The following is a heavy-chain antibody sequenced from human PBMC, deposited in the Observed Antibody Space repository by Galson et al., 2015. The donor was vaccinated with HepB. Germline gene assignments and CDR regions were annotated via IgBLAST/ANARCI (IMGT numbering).Heavy chain of an antibody. D-gene: IGHD6-19*01. CDR2: ISSSSSYI. J-gene: IGHJ4*02. CDR3: ARDLESQIAVAGTGFDY. V-gene: IGHV3-21*01. Sequence: SLRLSCAASGFTFSSYSMNWVRQAPGKGLEWVSSISSSSSYIYYADSVKGRFTISRDNAKNSLYLQMNSLRAEDTAVYYCARDLESQIAVAGTGFDYWGQGTLVTVSS. CDR1: GFTFSSYS.